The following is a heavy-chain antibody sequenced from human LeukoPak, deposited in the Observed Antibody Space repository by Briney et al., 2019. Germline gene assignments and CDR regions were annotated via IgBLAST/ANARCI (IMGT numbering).Heavy chain of an antibody. V-gene: IGHV4-4*07. D-gene: IGHD3-22*01. Sequence: SETLSLTCTVSGGSISSYYWSWIRQPAGKGLEWIGRIYTSGSTNYNPSLKSRVTMSVDTSKNQFSLKLSSVTAADTAVYYCARGGEDYDSSGYLTHHFDYWGQGTLVTVSS. CDR1: GGSISSYY. J-gene: IGHJ4*02. CDR2: IYTSGST. CDR3: ARGGEDYDSSGYLTHHFDY.